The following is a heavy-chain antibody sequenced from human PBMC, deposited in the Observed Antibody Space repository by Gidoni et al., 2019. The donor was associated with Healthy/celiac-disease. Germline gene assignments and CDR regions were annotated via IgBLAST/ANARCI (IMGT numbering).Heavy chain of an antibody. CDR1: GSPFSSYG. Sequence: QVQLVASGGGVVTPGRSLRLLCAASGSPFSSYGMHWVRQAPGKGLEWVAVIWYDVSNKYYADSVKGRFTISRDNSKNTLYLQMNSLRAEDTAVYYCARGAGTMVRGPWEYWGQGTLVTVSS. V-gene: IGHV3-33*01. CDR3: ARGAGTMVRGPWEY. J-gene: IGHJ4*02. CDR2: IWYDVSNK. D-gene: IGHD3-10*01.